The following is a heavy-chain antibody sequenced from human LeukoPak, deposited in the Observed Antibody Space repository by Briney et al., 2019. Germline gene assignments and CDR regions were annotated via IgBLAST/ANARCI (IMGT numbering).Heavy chain of an antibody. Sequence: GGSLRLSCTASGFTFGDYAMSWFRQAPGKGLEWVGFIRSKTYDGTTEYAASVKGRFTISRDDYKSIAYLQMNSLKTEDTAVYYCTRLSGYDYTFDPWGQGTLVTVSS. J-gene: IGHJ5*02. V-gene: IGHV3-49*03. CDR1: GFTFGDYA. D-gene: IGHD5-12*01. CDR3: TRLSGYDYTFDP. CDR2: IRSKTYDGTT.